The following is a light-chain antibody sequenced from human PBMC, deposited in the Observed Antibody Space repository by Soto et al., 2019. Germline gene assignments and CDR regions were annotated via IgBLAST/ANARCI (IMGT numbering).Light chain of an antibody. V-gene: IGKV1-39*01. CDR2: AIS. J-gene: IGKJ2*01. Sequence: DIPMTQSPSSLSASVGDGVTITCRASQSITNYLNWYQQKPGKAPKLLMYAISTLQSGVPSRFGGSGSGTEFTLTISSLQPDDFATYYCQQSYSTPYTFGQGTKVDIK. CDR1: QSITNY. CDR3: QQSYSTPYT.